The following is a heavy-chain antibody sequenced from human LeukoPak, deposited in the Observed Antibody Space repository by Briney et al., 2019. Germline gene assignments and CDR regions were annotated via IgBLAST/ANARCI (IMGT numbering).Heavy chain of an antibody. CDR1: GYSFTTYW. V-gene: IGHV5-51*01. D-gene: IGHD2-2*01. CDR3: ARRQGCSSTSCPPDY. CDR2: IYPGDSDT. Sequence: GESLKISCRGSGYSFTTYWIGWVRQMPGKGLEWMGIIYPGDSDTRYSPSFQGQVTKSADKSINTAYLQWSSLKASDTAIYYCARRQGCSSTSCPPDYWGQGTLVTVSS. J-gene: IGHJ4*02.